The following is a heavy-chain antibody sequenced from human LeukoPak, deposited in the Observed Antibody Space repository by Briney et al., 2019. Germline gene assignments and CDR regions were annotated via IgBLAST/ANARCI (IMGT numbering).Heavy chain of an antibody. D-gene: IGHD3-22*01. V-gene: IGHV1-8*03. CDR2: MNPNSGNT. CDR3: ARGSDYYDSSFDY. Sequence: WMNPNSGNTGYAQKFQGRVTITRNTSISTAYMELSSLRSEDTAVYYCARGSDYYDSSFDYWGQGTLVTVSS. J-gene: IGHJ4*02.